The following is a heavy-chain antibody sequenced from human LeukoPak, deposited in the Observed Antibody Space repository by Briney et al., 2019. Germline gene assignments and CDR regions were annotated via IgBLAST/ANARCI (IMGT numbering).Heavy chain of an antibody. J-gene: IGHJ4*02. V-gene: IGHV3-21*01. CDR1: GFTLSNYS. CDR3: ARDLAYGDDGL. CDR2: ISSSSSYI. D-gene: IGHD4-17*01. Sequence: GGSLRLSCAASGFTLSNYSLNWVRQAPGKGLEWVAFISSSSSYIFYADSLKGRFTISRDNAKNSLYLQMNSLRADDTAVYYCARDLAYGDDGLWGQGTLVTVSS.